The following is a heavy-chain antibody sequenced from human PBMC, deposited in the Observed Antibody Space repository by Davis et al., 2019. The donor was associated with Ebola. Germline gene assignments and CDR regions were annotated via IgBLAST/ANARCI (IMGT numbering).Heavy chain of an antibody. J-gene: IGHJ6*02. CDR1: GYTFTSYF. V-gene: IGHV1-46*01. D-gene: IGHD6-19*01. CDR3: ARHTRRRSSGWYGDYYYYGMDV. CDR2: INPSGGST. Sequence: AASVKVSCKASGYTFTSYFMHWVRQAPGQGLEWMGIINPSGGSTSYAQKFQGRVTMTRDTSTSTVYMELSSLRSEDTAVYYCARHTRRRSSGWYGDYYYYGMDVWGQGTTVTVSS.